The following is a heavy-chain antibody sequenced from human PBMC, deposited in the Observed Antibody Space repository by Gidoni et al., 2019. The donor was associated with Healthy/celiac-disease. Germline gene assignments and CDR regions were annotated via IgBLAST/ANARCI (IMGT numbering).Heavy chain of an antibody. CDR2: ISGRGGST. V-gene: IGHV3-23*01. CDR1: GFTFRSSA. Sequence: EVHLLESGGGLVQSGGSLRLSCAASGFTFRSSAMHWVLQAPGKGLEWVSAISGRGGSTYYADSVKGRFTISRDNSKNTMYLQMNSLRAEDTAVYYCAKDHDIVVVPAAIPGQLEAPVAFDIWGQGTMVTVSS. D-gene: IGHD2-2*02. CDR3: AKDHDIVVVPAAIPGQLEAPVAFDI. J-gene: IGHJ3*02.